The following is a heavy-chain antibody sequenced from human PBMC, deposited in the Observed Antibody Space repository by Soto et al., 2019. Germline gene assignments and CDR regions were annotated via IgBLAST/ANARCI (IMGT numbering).Heavy chain of an antibody. J-gene: IGHJ4*02. V-gene: IGHV4-39*02. CDR1: GGPIRSSSHY. D-gene: IGHD1-1*01. Sequence: PSETLSLTCTVSGGPIRSSSHYWGRIRQSPGTGLEWIGSIDESGDSYYNPSLKSRVTIFVDTSKNQFSLKLISVTGADSAIYYCAREGGYVDYWGQGTLVTVSS. CDR3: AREGGYVDY. CDR2: IDESGDS.